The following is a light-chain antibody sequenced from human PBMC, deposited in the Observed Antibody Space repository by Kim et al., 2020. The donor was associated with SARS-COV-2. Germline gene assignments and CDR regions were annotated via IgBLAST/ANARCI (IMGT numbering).Light chain of an antibody. J-gene: IGKJ4*01. CDR1: QSVSSY. Sequence: EIVLTQSPATLSLSPGERVTLSCRASQSVSSYLAWYQQKPGQAPRLLIYHASNSATGIPARFSGGGSGTDFSLTISSLEPEDFAVYYCQQRSNWPLTFGGGTKVDIK. V-gene: IGKV3-11*01. CDR2: HAS. CDR3: QQRSNWPLT.